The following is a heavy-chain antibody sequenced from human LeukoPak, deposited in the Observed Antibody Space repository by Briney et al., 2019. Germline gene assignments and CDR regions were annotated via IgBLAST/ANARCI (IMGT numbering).Heavy chain of an antibody. V-gene: IGHV3-11*04. CDR2: ISSSGSTI. Sequence: AGSLRHSRPASRFTLSDYHMSWLRPAPGRGLAGVSYISSSGSTIYYADSVNGRFNISRDNAKNSLYLQMNSLRAEDTAVYYCASRGYDFWSGYYHYWGQGTLVTVSS. CDR1: RFTLSDYH. J-gene: IGHJ4*02. CDR3: ASRGYDFWSGYYHY. D-gene: IGHD3-3*01.